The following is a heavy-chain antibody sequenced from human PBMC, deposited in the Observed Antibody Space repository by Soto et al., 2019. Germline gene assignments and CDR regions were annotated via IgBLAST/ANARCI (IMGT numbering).Heavy chain of an antibody. CDR1: GYTFTGYY. CDR2: INPNSGGT. V-gene: IGHV1-2*04. Sequence: GASVKVSCKASGYTFTGYYMHWVRQAPGQGLEWMGWINPNSGGTNYAQKFQGWVTMTRDTSISTAYMELSRLRSDDTAVYYCARGCSGGSCYSDYYYGMDVWGQGTTVTVSS. D-gene: IGHD2-15*01. J-gene: IGHJ6*02. CDR3: ARGCSGGSCYSDYYYGMDV.